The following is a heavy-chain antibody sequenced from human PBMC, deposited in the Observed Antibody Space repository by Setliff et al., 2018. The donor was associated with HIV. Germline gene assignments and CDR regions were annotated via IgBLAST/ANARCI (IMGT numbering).Heavy chain of an antibody. CDR1: GGSISSYY. CDR2: IYTSGST. V-gene: IGHV4-4*09. J-gene: IGHJ5*02. D-gene: IGHD5-18*01. CDR3: ARRWGIRGYSS. Sequence: PSETLFLTCTVSGGSISSYYWSWIRQPPGKGLEWIGYIYTSGSTNYNPSLNSRVTMSVDTSKNQFSLNLNSVTAADTSVYYCARRWGIRGYSSWGQGTLVTVSS.